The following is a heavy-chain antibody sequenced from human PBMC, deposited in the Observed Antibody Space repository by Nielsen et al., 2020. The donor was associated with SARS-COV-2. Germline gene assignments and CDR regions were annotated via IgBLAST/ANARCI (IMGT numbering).Heavy chain of an antibody. J-gene: IGHJ4*02. Sequence: GGSLRLSCSASGFTFSSYAMHWVRQAPGKGLEYVSAISSNGGSTYYADSVKGRFTISRDNSKNTLYLQMNSLRAEDTAVYYCARSYYDYYFDYWGQGTLVTVSS. CDR2: ISSNGGST. D-gene: IGHD5-12*01. V-gene: IGHV3-64*04. CDR1: GFTFSSYA. CDR3: ARSYYDYYFDY.